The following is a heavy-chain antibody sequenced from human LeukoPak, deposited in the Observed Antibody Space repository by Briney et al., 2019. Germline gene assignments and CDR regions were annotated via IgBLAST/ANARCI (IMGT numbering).Heavy chain of an antibody. V-gene: IGHV3-23*01. J-gene: IGHJ6*03. CDR2: IGSSGYTT. Sequence: PGGSLRLSCAASGFTFSTYAMSWVRQAPGKGLDWVSGIGSSGYTTYYADSVKGRFTISSDNSKNTLYLQMNSLRAEDTAVYYCAKEGYGDYSYYMDVWGKGTTVTVSS. CDR1: GFTFSTYA. D-gene: IGHD4-17*01. CDR3: AKEGYGDYSYYMDV.